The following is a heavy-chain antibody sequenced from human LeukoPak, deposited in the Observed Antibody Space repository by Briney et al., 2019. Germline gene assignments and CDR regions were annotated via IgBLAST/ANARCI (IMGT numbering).Heavy chain of an antibody. D-gene: IGHD4-17*01. V-gene: IGHV3-33*01. Sequence: PGGSLRLSCAASGFTFSSYGMHWVRQAPGKGLEWVAVIWYDGSNKYYADSVKGRFTISRDNSKNTLYLQMNSLRAEDTAVYYCARDLAGYGDYAVSYWGQGTPVTVSS. J-gene: IGHJ4*02. CDR3: ARDLAGYGDYAVSY. CDR1: GFTFSSYG. CDR2: IWYDGSNK.